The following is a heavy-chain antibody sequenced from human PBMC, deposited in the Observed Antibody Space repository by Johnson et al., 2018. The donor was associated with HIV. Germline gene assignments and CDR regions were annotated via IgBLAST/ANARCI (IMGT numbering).Heavy chain of an antibody. J-gene: IGHJ3*01. CDR3: AKTLGFGTEDTFDL. D-gene: IGHD3-10*01. Sequence: VQLVESGGDLVQPGRSLRLSCAASGFTFTNHYMTWVRQAPGKGLEWVANIKQDGSEKYSVDSVKGRFTISRDNAKNSLYLQMNSLRAGDTAVYYCAKTLGFGTEDTFDLWGQGTMVTVSS. V-gene: IGHV3-7*01. CDR2: IKQDGSEK. CDR1: GFTFTNHY.